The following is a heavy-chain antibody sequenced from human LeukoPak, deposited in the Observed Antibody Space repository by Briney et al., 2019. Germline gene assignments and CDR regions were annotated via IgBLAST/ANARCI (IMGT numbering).Heavy chain of an antibody. CDR1: GYTFTSYG. Sequence: GASVKVSCKASGYTFTSYGIIWVRQAPGQGLEWMGWISAYNGNTNYAQKLQGRVTMTTDTSTSTAYMELRSLRSDDTAVYYCARSSGTTYYYYYYMDVWGKGTTVTVSS. V-gene: IGHV1-18*01. CDR3: ARSSGTTYYYYYYMDV. CDR2: ISAYNGNT. J-gene: IGHJ6*03. D-gene: IGHD1/OR15-1a*01.